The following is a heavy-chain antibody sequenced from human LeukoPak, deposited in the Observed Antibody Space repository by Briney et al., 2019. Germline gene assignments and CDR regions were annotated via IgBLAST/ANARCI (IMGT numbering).Heavy chain of an antibody. Sequence: PGGSLRLSCIASGFTFSTDPMNWVRQAPGKGLEWVSNIRSGGDTVSYADSVKGRFTTSRDNAKGSLYLQMDNLRDEDTGMYYCVRDNFYAFDIWGQGTMVTVSS. V-gene: IGHV3-48*02. CDR2: IRSGGDTV. J-gene: IGHJ3*02. CDR3: VRDNFYAFDI. CDR1: GFTFSTDP. D-gene: IGHD4-17*01.